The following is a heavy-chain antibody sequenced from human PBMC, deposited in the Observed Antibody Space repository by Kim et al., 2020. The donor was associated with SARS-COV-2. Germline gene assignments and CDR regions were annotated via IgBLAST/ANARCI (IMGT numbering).Heavy chain of an antibody. CDR3: AKGGGSGYYDSSGYAFDY. CDR1: GFTFSSYA. CDR2: ISYDGRNK. V-gene: IGHV3-30*18. J-gene: IGHJ4*02. D-gene: IGHD3-22*01. Sequence: GGSLRLSCAASGFTFSSYAMHWVRQAPGKGLEWVAVISYDGRNKYYADSVKGRFTISRDNSKNTLYLQMNSLRAEDTALYYCAKGGGSGYYDSSGYAFDYWGQGTLVTVSS.